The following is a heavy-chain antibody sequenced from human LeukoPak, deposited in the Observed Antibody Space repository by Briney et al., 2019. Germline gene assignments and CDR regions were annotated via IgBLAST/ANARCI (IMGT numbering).Heavy chain of an antibody. V-gene: IGHV3-23*01. CDR1: GFTFSSYA. CDR3: AKEASGYVGYYMDV. CDR2: ISGSGSST. Sequence: GGSLRLSCAASGFTFSSYAMSWVRQAPRKGLEWVSAISGSGSSTYYADSVKGRFTISRDNSKNTLYLQMNSLRAEDTAVYYCAKEASGYVGYYMDVWGKGTTVTVSS. D-gene: IGHD5-12*01. J-gene: IGHJ6*03.